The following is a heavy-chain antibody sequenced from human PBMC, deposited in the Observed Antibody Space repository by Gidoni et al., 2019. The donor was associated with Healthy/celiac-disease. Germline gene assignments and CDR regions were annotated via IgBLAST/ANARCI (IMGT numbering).Heavy chain of an antibody. Sequence: QVQLVQSGAEVKKPGASVKVSCKASGHTFTSYGISWVRQAPGQGLEWMGGISADNGTTNYAQKLQGRVTITTDASTSTAYMELSSLRSDDTAVYYCASDDVVGVVIILAALDDWGQGTPVTVSS. CDR3: ASDDVVGVVIILAALDD. D-gene: IGHD3-3*01. CDR2: ISADNGTT. V-gene: IGHV1-18*04. J-gene: IGHJ4*02. CDR1: GHTFTSYG.